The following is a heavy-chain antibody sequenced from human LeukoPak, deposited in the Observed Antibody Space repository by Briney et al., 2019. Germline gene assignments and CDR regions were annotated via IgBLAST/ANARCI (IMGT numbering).Heavy chain of an antibody. V-gene: IGHV3-7*01. J-gene: IGHJ6*03. Sequence: PGGSLRLSCAASGFTFSTYWMNWFRQTPGKGLEWVAKIKADGGEKDHVASVKGRFTISRDNAKNSLYLHMNSLRVEDTAVYYCARTTVTGTYHYYMDVWGKGTTVTVSS. CDR3: ARTTVTGTYHYYMDV. CDR2: IKADGGEK. D-gene: IGHD4-17*01. CDR1: GFTFSTYW.